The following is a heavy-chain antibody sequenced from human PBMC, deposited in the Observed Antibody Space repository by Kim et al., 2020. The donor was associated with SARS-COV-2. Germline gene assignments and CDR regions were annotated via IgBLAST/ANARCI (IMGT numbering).Heavy chain of an antibody. CDR1: GGSISISNW. D-gene: IGHD2-15*01. J-gene: IGHJ5*02. Sequence: SETLSLTCAVSGGSISISNWWSWVRQPPGKGLEWIGEIHHSGSTNYNPSLKSRVTMSVDKSNNLFSLRLSSVTAADTALYYCASRAYCTGGICYSVLWFDPRGQGTRVTVSS. V-gene: IGHV4-4*02. CDR2: IHHSGST. CDR3: ASRAYCTGGICYSVLWFDP.